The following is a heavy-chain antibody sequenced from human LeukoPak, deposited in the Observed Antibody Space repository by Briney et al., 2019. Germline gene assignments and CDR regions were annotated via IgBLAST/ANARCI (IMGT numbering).Heavy chain of an antibody. V-gene: IGHV3-23*01. CDR3: AKSEIAPPPDYGSGSPADPTLYYYYYYGMDV. CDR1: GFTFSSYA. J-gene: IGHJ6*02. CDR2: ISGSGGST. D-gene: IGHD3-10*01. Sequence: GGSLRLSCAASGFTFSSYAMSWVRQAPGKGLEWVSAISGSGGSTYYADSVKGRFTISRDNSKNTLYLQMNSLRAEDTAVYYCAKSEIAPPPDYGSGSPADPTLYYYYYYGMDVWGQGTTVTVSS.